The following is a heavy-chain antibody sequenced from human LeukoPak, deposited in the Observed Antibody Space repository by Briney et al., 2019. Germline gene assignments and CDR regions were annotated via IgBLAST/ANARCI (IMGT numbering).Heavy chain of an antibody. V-gene: IGHV3-23*01. CDR3: AKNSRSSGYYLDY. Sequence: GGSLRLSCAASGFSFSIHAMSWVRQAPGKGLEWVSTISGSGGSTSYADSVKGRFTISRNNSKNTLYLQMNRRRAEDTALYYCAKNSRSSGYYLDYWGQGTLVTVSS. J-gene: IGHJ4*02. CDR2: ISGSGGST. D-gene: IGHD3-22*01. CDR1: GFSFSIHA.